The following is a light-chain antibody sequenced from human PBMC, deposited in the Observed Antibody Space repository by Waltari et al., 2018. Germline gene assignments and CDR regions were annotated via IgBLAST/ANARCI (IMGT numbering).Light chain of an antibody. J-gene: IGLJ3*02. V-gene: IGLV2-14*03. Sequence: QSALTQAASVSGSPGQPITIPCTGTSSADGGYNYVSWYQQHPGKAPKLMIYGVSNRPSGVSNRFSGSKSGNTASLTISGLQAEDEADYYCNSYTSTNTRVFGGGTKLTVL. CDR3: NSYTSTNTRV. CDR2: GVS. CDR1: SSADGGYNY.